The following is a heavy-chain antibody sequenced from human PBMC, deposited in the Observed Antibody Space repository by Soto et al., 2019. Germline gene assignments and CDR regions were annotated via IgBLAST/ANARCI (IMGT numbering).Heavy chain of an antibody. CDR2: INPNSGGT. J-gene: IGHJ5*02. Sequence: ASVKVSCKASGSTFTGYYMHWVRQAPGQGLEWMGWINPNSGGTNYAQKFQGWVTMTRDTSISTAYMELSRLRPDDTAVYYCARGYYYDSSCNWFDPWGQGTLVTVSS. CDR1: GSTFTGYY. D-gene: IGHD3-22*01. CDR3: ARGYYYDSSCNWFDP. V-gene: IGHV1-2*04.